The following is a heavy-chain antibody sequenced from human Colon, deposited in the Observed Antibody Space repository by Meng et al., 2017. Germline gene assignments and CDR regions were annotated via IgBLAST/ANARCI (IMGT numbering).Heavy chain of an antibody. V-gene: IGHV1-3*01. J-gene: IGHJ5*02. CDR2: INVVNGNT. D-gene: IGHD4/OR15-4a*01. Sequence: QVQLVQSGAEVRNPGASVKVSCKASVYTFTSYSMHWVRQAPGQGLQWLGWINVVNGNTIHSQKFEDRLTITRDTSASTFYMELSSLTSEDTAVYYCASDGCPRGDQWGQGTLVTVSS. CDR3: ASDGCPRGDQ. CDR1: VYTFTSYS.